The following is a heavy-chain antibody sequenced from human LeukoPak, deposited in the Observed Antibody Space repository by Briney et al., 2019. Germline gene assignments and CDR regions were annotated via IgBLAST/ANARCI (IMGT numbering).Heavy chain of an antibody. CDR1: GSAVSANY. CDR2: LSAGGDT. D-gene: IGHD3-22*01. V-gene: IGHV3-66*01. CDR3: TRGKGSGYYYNY. Sequence: GGSLRLSCIVSGSAVSANYMSWVRQAPGKGLKWVSVLSAGGDTYYANSVKGRFIISRDNSRNALYLQMNSLRAEDTAVYYCTRGKGSGYYYNYWGQGTLVTVSS. J-gene: IGHJ4*02.